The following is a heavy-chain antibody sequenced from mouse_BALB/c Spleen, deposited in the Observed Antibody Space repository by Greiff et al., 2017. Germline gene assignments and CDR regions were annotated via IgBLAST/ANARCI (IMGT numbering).Heavy chain of an antibody. CDR1: GFTFSSYA. Sequence: EVHLVESGGGLVKPGGSLKLSCAASGFTFSSYAMSWVRQTPEKRLEWVATISSGGSYTYYPDSVKGRFTISRDNAKNTLYLQMSSLRSEDTAMYYCARHGDYSPFDYWGQGTTLTVSS. CDR2: ISSGGSYT. V-gene: IGHV5-9-3*01. D-gene: IGHD1-1*01. CDR3: ARHGDYSPFDY. J-gene: IGHJ2*01.